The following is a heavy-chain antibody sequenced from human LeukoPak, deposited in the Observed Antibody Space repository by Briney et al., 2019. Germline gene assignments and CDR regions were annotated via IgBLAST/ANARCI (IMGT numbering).Heavy chain of an antibody. J-gene: IGHJ3*02. V-gene: IGHV3-30*18. CDR2: ISYDGSNK. D-gene: IGHD2-21*02. CDR1: GFTFSSYG. Sequence: GGSLRLSCAASGFTFSSYGMHWVRQAPGKGLEWVAVISYDGSNKYYADSAKGRFTISRDNSKNTLYLQMNSLRAEDTAVYYCAKGDIVVVTGAFDIWGQGTMVTVSS. CDR3: AKGDIVVVTGAFDI.